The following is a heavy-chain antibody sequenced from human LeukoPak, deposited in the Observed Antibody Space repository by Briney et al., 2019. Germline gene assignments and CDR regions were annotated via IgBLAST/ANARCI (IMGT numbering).Heavy chain of an antibody. Sequence: GGSLRLSCAASGFTFSSYAMSWVRQAPGKGLEWVSAISGSGGSTYYADSVKGRFTISRDNSKNTLYLQMNSLRAEDTAVYYCAKDVGRFLKWLLVYYYMDVWGKGTTVTVSS. CDR2: ISGSGGST. D-gene: IGHD3-3*01. CDR1: GFTFSSYA. V-gene: IGHV3-23*01. CDR3: AKDVGRFLKWLLVYYYMDV. J-gene: IGHJ6*03.